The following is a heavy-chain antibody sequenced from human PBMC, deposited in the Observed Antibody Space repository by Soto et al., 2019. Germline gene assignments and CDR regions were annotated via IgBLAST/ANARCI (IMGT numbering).Heavy chain of an antibody. Sequence: SETLSLTCAVYGGSFSGYYWSWIRQPPGKGLEWIGEINHSGSTNYNPSLKSRVTISVDTSKNQFSLKLSSVTAADTAVYYCARNQRNFWSGYSLSYHFDYWGQGTLVTVSS. V-gene: IGHV4-34*01. D-gene: IGHD3-3*01. CDR3: ARNQRNFWSGYSLSYHFDY. CDR1: GGSFSGYY. J-gene: IGHJ4*02. CDR2: INHSGST.